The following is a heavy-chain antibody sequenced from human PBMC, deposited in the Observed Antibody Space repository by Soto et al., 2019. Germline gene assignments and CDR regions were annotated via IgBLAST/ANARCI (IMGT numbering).Heavy chain of an antibody. CDR2: IYYSGST. J-gene: IGHJ4*02. Sequence: PSETLSLTCAVSGYSISSGYYWGWLRQPPGKGLEWIGSIYYSGSTYYNPSLKSRVTISVDTSKNQFSLKLSSVTAADTAVYYCARKPVGYSSSYFDYWGQGTLVTVSS. CDR3: ARKPVGYSSSYFDY. D-gene: IGHD6-13*01. CDR1: GYSISSGYY. V-gene: IGHV4-38-2*01.